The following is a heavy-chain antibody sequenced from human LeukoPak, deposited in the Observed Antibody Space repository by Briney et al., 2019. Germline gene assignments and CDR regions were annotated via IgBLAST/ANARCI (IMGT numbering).Heavy chain of an antibody. CDR3: AKDPNGDYIGTFDI. CDR1: QFNFKKFG. CDR2: INGVGT. D-gene: IGHD4-17*01. V-gene: IGHV3-23*01. Sequence: GGSLRLSCATSQFNFKKFGMTWVRQAPGKGLEWVSSINGVGTQYADSVQGRFAISRDNSKNTLYLQMNSLRAEDTAVYYCAKDPNGDYIGTFDIWDQGTMVTVSS. J-gene: IGHJ3*02.